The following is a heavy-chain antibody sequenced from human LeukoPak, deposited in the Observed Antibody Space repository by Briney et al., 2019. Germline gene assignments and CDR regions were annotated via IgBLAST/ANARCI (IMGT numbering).Heavy chain of an antibody. J-gene: IGHJ6*02. V-gene: IGHV3-30*18. D-gene: IGHD2/OR15-2a*01. Sequence: GGSLRLSCAASGFTFSSYGMHWVRQAPGKGLEWVAVISYDGSNKYYAESVKGRFTISRDNPKNTVYLQISSLRVGDTAVYYCAKDYTGFFGMDVWGQGTTVTVSS. CDR2: ISYDGSNK. CDR3: AKDYTGFFGMDV. CDR1: GFTFSSYG.